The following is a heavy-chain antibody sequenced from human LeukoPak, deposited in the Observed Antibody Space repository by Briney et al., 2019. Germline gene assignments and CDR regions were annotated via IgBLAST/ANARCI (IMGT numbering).Heavy chain of an antibody. CDR3: ARDLETTVTTYYYYYMDV. CDR1: GYTSTGYY. D-gene: IGHD4-11*01. Sequence: ASVKPSCKPSGYTSTGYYMHWVRQAPEQGLEWMGWINPTSGGTNYAQTFQGRVTMTRDTSISTAYMELSRLRSDDTAVYYCARDLETTVTTYYYYYMDVWGKGTTVTVSS. V-gene: IGHV1-2*02. CDR2: INPTSGGT. J-gene: IGHJ6*03.